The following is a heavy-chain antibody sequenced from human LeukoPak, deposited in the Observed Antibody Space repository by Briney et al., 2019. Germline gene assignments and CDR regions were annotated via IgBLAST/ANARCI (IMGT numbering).Heavy chain of an antibody. CDR1: GGSISSYY. V-gene: IGHV4-4*07. J-gene: IGHJ2*01. D-gene: IGHD3-22*01. Sequence: SETLSLTCTVSGGSISSYYWSWIRPPPGKGLEWIGRIYTSGSTNHNPSPKSRVTMSVDTSKNQFSLKLSSVTAAHTAVYYCARSYYDSSGYYGYFDLWGRGTLVTVSS. CDR2: IYTSGST. CDR3: ARSYYDSSGYYGYFDL.